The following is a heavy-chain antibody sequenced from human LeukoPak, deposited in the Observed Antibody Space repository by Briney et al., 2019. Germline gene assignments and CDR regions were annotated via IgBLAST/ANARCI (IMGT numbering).Heavy chain of an antibody. CDR3: ASQCSSTSCYTGDVGYYFDY. V-gene: IGHV4-30-4*08. Sequence: TLSLTCTVSGGSLSSGNYYWSWIRQPPGKGLEWIAFIYYSGSTYYNPSLKSRVTISVDTSKNQFCLKLSYVTAADTAVYYCASQCSSTSCYTGDVGYYFDYWGQGTLVTVSS. J-gene: IGHJ4*02. CDR2: IYYSGST. CDR1: GGSLSSGNYY. D-gene: IGHD2-2*02.